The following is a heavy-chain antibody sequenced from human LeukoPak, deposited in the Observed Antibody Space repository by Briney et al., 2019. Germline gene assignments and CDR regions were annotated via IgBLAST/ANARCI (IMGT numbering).Heavy chain of an antibody. V-gene: IGHV1-69*01. D-gene: IGHD3-9*01. CDR3: ARDRRILTGYYSLGWFDP. CDR1: GGTFSSYA. CDR2: IIPIFGTA. Sequence: SVKVSCKASGGTFSSYAISWVRQAPGQGLEWMGGIIPIFGTANYAQKFQGRVTITADESTSTAYMELSSLRSEDTAVYYCARDRRILTGYYSLGWFDPWGQGTLVTVSS. J-gene: IGHJ5*02.